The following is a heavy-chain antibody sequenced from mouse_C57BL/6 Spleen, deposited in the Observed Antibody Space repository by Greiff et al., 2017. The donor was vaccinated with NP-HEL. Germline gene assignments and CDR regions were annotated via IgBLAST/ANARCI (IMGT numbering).Heavy chain of an antibody. V-gene: IGHV1-53*01. J-gene: IGHJ2*01. Sequence: VQLQQPGTELVKPGASVKLSCKASGYTFTSYWMHWVKQRPGQGLEWIGNINPSNGGTNYHAKFKSKATLTVDKSSSTAYMQLSSLTSEDSAVYYCAREEAVDYFDYWGQGTTLTVSS. CDR2: INPSNGGT. D-gene: IGHD1-1*01. CDR3: AREEAVDYFDY. CDR1: GYTFTSYW.